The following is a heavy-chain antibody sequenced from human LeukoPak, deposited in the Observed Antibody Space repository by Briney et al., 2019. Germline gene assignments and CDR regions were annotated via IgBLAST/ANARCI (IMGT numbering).Heavy chain of an antibody. D-gene: IGHD3-22*01. Sequence: SQTLSLTCAVSGGSISSGGYSWSWIRQPPGKGLEWIGYIYHSGSTYYNPSLKSRVTISVDRSKNQFSLKLSSVTAADTAVYYCARRTVGDYDSSGHTLALFDYWGQGTLVTVSS. J-gene: IGHJ4*02. CDR2: IYHSGST. CDR1: GGSISSGGYS. CDR3: ARRTVGDYDSSGHTLALFDY. V-gene: IGHV4-30-2*01.